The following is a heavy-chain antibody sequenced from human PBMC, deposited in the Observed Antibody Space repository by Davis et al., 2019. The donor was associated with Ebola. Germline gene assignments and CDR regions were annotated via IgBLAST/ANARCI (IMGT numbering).Heavy chain of an antibody. CDR1: GFTFSSYW. D-gene: IGHD3-10*01. CDR2: IKQDGSEK. CDR3: AKDLAIYYGRGMDV. Sequence: GGSLRLSCAASGFTFSSYWMSWVRQAPGKGLEWVANIKQDGSEKYYVDSVKGRFTISRDNAKNSLYLQMNSLRAEDTALYYCAKDLAIYYGRGMDVWGQGTTVTVSS. V-gene: IGHV3-7*03. J-gene: IGHJ6*02.